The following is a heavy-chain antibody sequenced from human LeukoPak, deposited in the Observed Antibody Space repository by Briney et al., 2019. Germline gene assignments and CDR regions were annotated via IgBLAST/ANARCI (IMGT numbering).Heavy chain of an antibody. CDR1: GYTFTGYY. D-gene: IGHD6-6*01. CDR2: INPNSGGT. Sequence: ASVKVSCKASGYTFTGYYMHWVRQAPGQGLAWMGWINPNSGGTNYAQKFQGRVTMTRDTSISTAYMELSRLRSDDTAVYYCARDHGKGIAARPWNYWGQGTLVTVSS. J-gene: IGHJ4*02. CDR3: ARDHGKGIAARPWNY. V-gene: IGHV1-2*02.